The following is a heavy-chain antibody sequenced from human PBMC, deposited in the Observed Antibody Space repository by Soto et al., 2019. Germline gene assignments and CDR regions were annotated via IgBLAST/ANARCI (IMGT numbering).Heavy chain of an antibody. CDR2: IIPIFGTA. V-gene: IGHV1-69*13. CDR1: GGTFSSYA. Sequence: SVKVSCKASGGTFSSYAISWVRQAPGQGLEWMGGIIPIFGTANYAQKFQGRVTITADESTSTAYMELSSLRSEDTAVYYCARAVWRELRGDYFGCWGQGTRVTVSS. CDR3: ARAVWRELRGDYFGC. D-gene: IGHD3-16*01. J-gene: IGHJ4*02.